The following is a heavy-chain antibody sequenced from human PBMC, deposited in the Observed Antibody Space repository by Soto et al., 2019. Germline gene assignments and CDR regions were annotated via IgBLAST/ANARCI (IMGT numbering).Heavy chain of an antibody. D-gene: IGHD3-10*01. Sequence: ASVKVSCNVSGYTLTELSMHLVRQAPGKGLEWMGGFDPEDGETIYAQKFQGRVTMTEDTSTDTAYMELSSLRSEDTAVYYCAADLYGSGSSSDAFDIWGQGTMVTVSS. V-gene: IGHV1-24*01. CDR3: AADLYGSGSSSDAFDI. CDR1: GYTLTELS. CDR2: FDPEDGET. J-gene: IGHJ3*02.